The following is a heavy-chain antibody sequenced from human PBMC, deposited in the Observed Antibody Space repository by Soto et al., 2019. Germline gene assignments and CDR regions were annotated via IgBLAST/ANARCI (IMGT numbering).Heavy chain of an antibody. D-gene: IGHD4-17*01. V-gene: IGHV3-23*01. Sequence: EVQLLESGGGLVQPGGSLRLSCAASGFTFSSYAMSWVRQAPGKGLEWVSAISGSGFSTYYADSVKGRFTVSRDTSKKKLFLQMNSLRAEDTAVYYCAKHPGDYPSDYFDYWGQGTLVTVSS. J-gene: IGHJ4*02. CDR3: AKHPGDYPSDYFDY. CDR1: GFTFSSYA. CDR2: ISGSGFST.